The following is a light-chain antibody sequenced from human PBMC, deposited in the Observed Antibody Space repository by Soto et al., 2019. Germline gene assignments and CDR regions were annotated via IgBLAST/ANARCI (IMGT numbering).Light chain of an antibody. J-gene: IGLJ2*01. Sequence: QLVLTQSPSASASLGASVKLTCTLSSGHSSYAIAWHQQQPEKGPRYLMKVNSDGSHIKGDGIPDRFSGSSSGPERYLSISSLQSEDEADYYCQTWGTGILVFGGGTKLTVL. V-gene: IGLV4-69*01. CDR1: SGHSSYA. CDR2: VNSDGSH. CDR3: QTWGTGILV.